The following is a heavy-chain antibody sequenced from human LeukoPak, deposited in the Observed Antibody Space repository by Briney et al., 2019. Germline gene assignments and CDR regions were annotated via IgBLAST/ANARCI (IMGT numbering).Heavy chain of an antibody. CDR3: ARGVYYYGSGSYYNGLYYFDY. D-gene: IGHD3-10*01. CDR2: IYYSGRT. J-gene: IGHJ4*02. V-gene: IGHV4-59*01. CDR1: GGSISSYY. Sequence: PSETLSLTCTVSGGSISSYYWSWIRQPPGTEPQWIGSIYYSGRTYYNPSLESRVTISVDTSKNQFSLKLSSVTAADTAVYYCARGVYYYGSGSYYNGLYYFDYWGQGTLVTVSS.